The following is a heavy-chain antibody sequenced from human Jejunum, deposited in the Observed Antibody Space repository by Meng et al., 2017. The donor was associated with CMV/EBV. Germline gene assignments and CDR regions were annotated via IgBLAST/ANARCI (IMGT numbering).Heavy chain of an antibody. CDR2: ISLDSAHV. V-gene: IGHV3-9*01. J-gene: IGHJ6*02. D-gene: IGHD2-15*01. CDR3: TKDILYCSGGACTPGNYDYFYGMDV. Sequence: WVRQAPGKGLEWVSGISLDSAHVGYADSVKGRFTISRDNAKKSLYLQMNNLTAADTAFYYCTKDILYCSGGACTPGNYDYFYGMDVWGQGTTVTVSS.